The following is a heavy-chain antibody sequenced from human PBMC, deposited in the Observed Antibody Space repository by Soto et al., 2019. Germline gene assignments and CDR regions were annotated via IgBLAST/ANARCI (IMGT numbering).Heavy chain of an antibody. V-gene: IGHV4-30-2*01. CDR3: ARATRDYGEDTGYFDY. CDR1: GGSISSGGYS. CDR2: IYHSGST. Sequence: PSETLSLTCAVSGGSISSGGYSWSWIRQPPGKGLEWIGYIYHSGSTYYNPSLKSRVTISVDRSRNQFSLNLSSVTAADTPVYYCARATRDYGEDTGYFDYWGQGTLVTVST. J-gene: IGHJ4*02. D-gene: IGHD4-17*01.